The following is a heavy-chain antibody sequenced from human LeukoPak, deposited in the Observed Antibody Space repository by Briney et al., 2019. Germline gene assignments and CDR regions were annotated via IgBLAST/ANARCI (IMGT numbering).Heavy chain of an antibody. J-gene: IGHJ4*02. D-gene: IGHD4-11*01. CDR1: GYTLTELS. CDR3: AADNTVTLS. Sequence: ASVKVSCKVSGYTLTELSMHWVRQAPGKGLEWMGGFDPEDGETIYAQKFQERVTITRDMSTSTAYLELKSLRSEDTAVYYCAADNTVTLSWGQGTLVTVSS. CDR2: FDPEDGET. V-gene: IGHV1-24*01.